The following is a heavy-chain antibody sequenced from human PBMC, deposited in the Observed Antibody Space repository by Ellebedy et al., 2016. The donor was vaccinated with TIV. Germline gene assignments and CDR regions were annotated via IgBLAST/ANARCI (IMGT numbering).Heavy chain of an antibody. CDR2: INHSGST. J-gene: IGHJ5*02. V-gene: IGHV4-34*01. Sequence: SETLSLXXAVYGGSFSGYYWSWIRQPPGKGLEWIGEINHSGSTNYNPSLKSRVTISVDTSKNQFSLKLSSVTAADTAVYYCARHRHYYGSGSYWGWFDPWGQGTLVTVSS. D-gene: IGHD3-10*01. CDR3: ARHRHYYGSGSYWGWFDP. CDR1: GGSFSGYY.